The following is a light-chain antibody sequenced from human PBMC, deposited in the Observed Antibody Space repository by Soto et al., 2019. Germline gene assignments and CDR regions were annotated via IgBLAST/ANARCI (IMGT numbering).Light chain of an antibody. Sequence: QSVLTQPASVSGSPGQSITISCTGTSSDVGAYSYVSWYQQHPGKAPKLMIYEVSNRPAGVSNRFSGSKSVNTASLTISGLQAEDEADYYCSSYTSTSSYVFGTGTKVTVL. V-gene: IGLV2-14*01. J-gene: IGLJ1*01. CDR3: SSYTSTSSYV. CDR2: EVS. CDR1: SSDVGAYSY.